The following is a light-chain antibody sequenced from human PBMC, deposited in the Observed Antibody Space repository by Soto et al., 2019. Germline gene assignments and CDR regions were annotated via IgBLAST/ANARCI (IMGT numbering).Light chain of an antibody. V-gene: IGKV3-20*01. CDR1: QSVSSSY. J-gene: IGKJ3*01. Sequence: EIVLTQSPGTLSLSPGERATLSCRASQSVSSSYLAWYQQKPGQAPRLPIYGATSRATGIPDRFSGSGSGTDFTLTISRLGPEDFAVYYCQEYGSSVFGPGTKVDIK. CDR3: QEYGSSV. CDR2: GAT.